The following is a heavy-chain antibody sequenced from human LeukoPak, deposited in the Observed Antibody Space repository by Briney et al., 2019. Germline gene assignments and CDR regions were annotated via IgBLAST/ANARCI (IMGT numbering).Heavy chain of an antibody. Sequence: GESLRLSCAASGFTFSSYPMSWVRQAPGKGPEWVANINQVGSSKYFVDAVKGRFIISRDNAKNSLYLQMNSLRDEDTAVYYCANLGPPGRDHYLESWGQGTLVTVSS. CDR1: GFTFSSYP. J-gene: IGHJ4*02. CDR3: ANLGPPGRDHYLES. CDR2: INQVGSSK. D-gene: IGHD5-24*01. V-gene: IGHV3-7*01.